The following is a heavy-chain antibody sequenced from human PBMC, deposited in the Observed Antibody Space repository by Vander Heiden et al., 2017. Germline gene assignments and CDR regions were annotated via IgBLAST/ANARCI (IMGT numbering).Heavy chain of an antibody. CDR2: ISGAGGRT. V-gene: IGHV3-23*01. J-gene: IGHJ4*02. CDR3: ATIDSGYFDY. D-gene: IGHD3-22*01. Sequence: AISGAGGRTYYAVSVKGRFTVSRDTSKNTLYLQMNSLRAEDTAVYYCATIDSGYFDYWGQGTLVTVSS.